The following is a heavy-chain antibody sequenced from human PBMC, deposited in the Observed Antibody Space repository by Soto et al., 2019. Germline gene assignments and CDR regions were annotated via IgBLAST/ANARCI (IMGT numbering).Heavy chain of an antibody. J-gene: IGHJ4*02. D-gene: IGHD4-17*01. CDR1: GGTFSSYA. Sequence: QVQLVQSGAEVKKPGSSVKVSCKASGGTFSSYAFSWVRQAPGQGLEWMGGIIPIFGTANYAQRFQGRVTITADESTSTAYMELSSLRSEDTAMYYCAREGSGHYGKPFDYWGQGTLITVSS. V-gene: IGHV1-69*01. CDR3: AREGSGHYGKPFDY. CDR2: IIPIFGTA.